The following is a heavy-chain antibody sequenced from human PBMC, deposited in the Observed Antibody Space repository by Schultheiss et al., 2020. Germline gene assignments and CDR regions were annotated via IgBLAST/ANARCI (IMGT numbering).Heavy chain of an antibody. V-gene: IGHV1-18*01. D-gene: IGHD3-22*01. J-gene: IGHJ6*02. CDR2: ISAYNGNT. CDR3: ASHSITMIEDPTYGMDV. CDR1: GYTFTTYG. Sequence: AAVKVSCKASGYTFTTYGISWVRQAPGQGLEWMGWISAYNGNTNYAQKLQGRVTMTTDTSTSTAYMELRSLRSEDTAVYYCASHSITMIEDPTYGMDVWGQGTTVTVSS.